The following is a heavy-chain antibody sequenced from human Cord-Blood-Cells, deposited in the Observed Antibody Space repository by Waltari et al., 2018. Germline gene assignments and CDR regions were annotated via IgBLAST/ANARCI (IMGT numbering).Heavy chain of an antibody. D-gene: IGHD3-3*01. CDR3: ARISRDSLESLWYFDL. V-gene: IGHV3-21*01. CDR2: ISSSSSYR. J-gene: IGHJ2*01. CDR1: GFTFSSYS. Sequence: EVQLVESGGGLVKPGGSLRLSCAASGFTFSSYSMNWVRQAPGKGLEWGSSISSSSSYRYYADSVKGRVTISRDNAKNSLDRQMNSRSAGDTAVYYCARISRDSLESLWYFDLWGRGTLVTVSS.